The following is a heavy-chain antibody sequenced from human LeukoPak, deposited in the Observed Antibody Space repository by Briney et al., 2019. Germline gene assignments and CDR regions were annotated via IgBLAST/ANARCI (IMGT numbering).Heavy chain of an antibody. Sequence: GGSLRLSCAASGFTFKNYGMNWVRQAPGKGLEWVSSISSGATYIDNADSVKGRLTISRDNAKNSLYLEMNSLRAEDTAVYYCARSKGGAQREYGMDVWGQGTTVTVSS. D-gene: IGHD1-1*01. CDR1: GFTFKNYG. CDR3: ARSKGGAQREYGMDV. V-gene: IGHV3-21*06. CDR2: ISSGATYI. J-gene: IGHJ6*02.